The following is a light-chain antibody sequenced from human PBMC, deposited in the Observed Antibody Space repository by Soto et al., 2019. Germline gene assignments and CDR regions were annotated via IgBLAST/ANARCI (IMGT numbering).Light chain of an antibody. CDR1: QGISTY. CDR3: RQSYSTTWT. J-gene: IGKJ1*01. V-gene: IGKV1-39*01. Sequence: DIQMTESPSSLSASVGDRVTITCRTSQGISTYLNWYQQKPGKAPKLLIYAASSLQSGVPSRFSGSGSETDFTLTISSLQPEDFATYSCRQSYSTTWTFGQGTKVHIK. CDR2: AAS.